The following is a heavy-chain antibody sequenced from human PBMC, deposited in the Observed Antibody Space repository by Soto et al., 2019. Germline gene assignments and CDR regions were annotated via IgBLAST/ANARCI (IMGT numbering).Heavy chain of an antibody. V-gene: IGHV3-48*02. CDR2: ISSSSSTI. CDR3: ARLMTVTGGEAFDI. CDR1: GFTFRSYS. Sequence: GGSLRLSCAASGFTFRSYSMNWVRQAPGKGLEWISYISSSSSTISYGDSVKGRFAISRDNARNSLSLQMNSLRDEDTAVYYCARLMTVTGGEAFDIWGQGTMVTVSS. J-gene: IGHJ3*02. D-gene: IGHD4-4*01.